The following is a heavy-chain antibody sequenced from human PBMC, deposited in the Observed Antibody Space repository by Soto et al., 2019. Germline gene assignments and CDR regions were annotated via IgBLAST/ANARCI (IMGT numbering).Heavy chain of an antibody. V-gene: IGHV2-70*04. Sequence: SGATLVNPTQTLTLTCTFSRFSLSANGMRVSWLRQPPGKALEWRARIDWNDEELYITSLKTRLTISKDTSKNQVVLTMTNMDPVDTATSSSARGRGYKYGHEHFDYCGQVAMSPVSS. CDR2: IDWNDEE. D-gene: IGHD5-18*01. J-gene: IGHJ4*02. CDR3: ARGRGYKYGHEHFDY. CDR1: RFSLSANGMR.